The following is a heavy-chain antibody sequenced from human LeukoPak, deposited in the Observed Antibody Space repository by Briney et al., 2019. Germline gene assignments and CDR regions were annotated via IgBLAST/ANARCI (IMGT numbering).Heavy chain of an antibody. Sequence: GGSLRLSCAASGFTFSDYYMSWVRQAPGKGLEWVSGINVSGGSTFYAGSVRGRFTISRDNSKNTLYLQMNSLRAEDTAVYYCAKDQYCTSTCCYVGYWGLGTLVTVSS. J-gene: IGHJ4*02. CDR1: GFTFSDYY. CDR2: INVSGGST. V-gene: IGHV3-23*01. D-gene: IGHD2-2*01. CDR3: AKDQYCTSTCCYVGY.